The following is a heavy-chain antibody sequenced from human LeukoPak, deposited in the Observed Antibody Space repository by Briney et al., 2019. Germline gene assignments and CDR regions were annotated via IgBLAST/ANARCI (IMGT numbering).Heavy chain of an antibody. Sequence: GGSLRLSCAASGFAFNDFAMYWVRQAPGKGLDWVAVIWRDGSHKYYAHSIKGRFTISRDNSKNTLYLQMSSLRAEDTAVYYCAKSSIMFAAGRLGSIDFWGQGTLVTVSS. J-gene: IGHJ4*02. CDR1: GFAFNDFA. V-gene: IGHV3-33*06. CDR3: AKSSIMFAAGRLGSIDF. CDR2: IWRDGSHK. D-gene: IGHD1-26*01.